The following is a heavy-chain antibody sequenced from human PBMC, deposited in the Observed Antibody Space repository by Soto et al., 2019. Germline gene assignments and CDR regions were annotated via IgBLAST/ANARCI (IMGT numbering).Heavy chain of an antibody. CDR3: AIKEETDPVFDH. V-gene: IGHV1-3*01. Sequence: ASVKVSCKASGYTFTSYAMHWVRQAPGQRLEWMGWINAGNGNTKYSQKFQGRVTITRDTSASTAYMELSSLRSEDTAVYYCAIKEETDPVFDHWGQGTLVTVSS. J-gene: IGHJ4*02. CDR2: INAGNGNT. CDR1: GYTFTSYA.